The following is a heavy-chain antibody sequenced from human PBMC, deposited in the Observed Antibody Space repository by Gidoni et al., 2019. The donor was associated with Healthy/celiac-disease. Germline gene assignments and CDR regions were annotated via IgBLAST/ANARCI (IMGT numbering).Heavy chain of an antibody. V-gene: IGHV1-69*06. CDR1: GGTFSSDA. J-gene: IGHJ4*02. Sequence: QVQLVQSGAEVKKPGSSVKVSCKASGGTFSSDAISWVRQAPGQGLEWMGGIIPIFGTANYAQKFPGSVTIPADKSTSTAYMELRSLRSEDPAVYSCARGRGYGGNFWDQGTLVTVSS. CDR2: IIPIFGTA. D-gene: IGHD2-15*01. CDR3: ARGRGYGGNF.